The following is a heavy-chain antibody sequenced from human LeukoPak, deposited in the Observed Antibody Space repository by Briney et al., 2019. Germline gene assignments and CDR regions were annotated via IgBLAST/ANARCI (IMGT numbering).Heavy chain of an antibody. CDR1: GFTFSKYW. Sequence: GGSLRLSCAASGFTFSKYWMHWVRQAPGKGLVWVSRIYIDGTGIVYAGSVKGRFIISRDNAKNTLYLQMNSLRVEDTAVYYCARDSGYDHYFDYWGQGTLVTVSS. D-gene: IGHD5-12*01. J-gene: IGHJ4*02. CDR2: IYIDGTGI. V-gene: IGHV3-74*01. CDR3: ARDSGYDHYFDY.